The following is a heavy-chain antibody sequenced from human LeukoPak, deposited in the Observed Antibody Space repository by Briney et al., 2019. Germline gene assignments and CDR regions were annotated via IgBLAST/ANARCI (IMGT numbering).Heavy chain of an antibody. CDR2: INRIGSA. D-gene: IGHD6-13*01. CDR1: SGSLSGFY. V-gene: IGHV4-34*01. Sequence: SETLSLTCAVYSGSLSGFYWSWIRQPPGRGLEWIGEINRIGSANYNPSLRSRVTISADTSKNQFSLKLSSVTAADTAVYYCARRRRIAAAGTDAFDIWGQGTMVTVSS. J-gene: IGHJ3*02. CDR3: ARRRRIAAAGTDAFDI.